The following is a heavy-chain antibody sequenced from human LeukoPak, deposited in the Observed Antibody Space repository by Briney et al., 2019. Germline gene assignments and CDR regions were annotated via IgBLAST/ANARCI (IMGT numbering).Heavy chain of an antibody. D-gene: IGHD4/OR15-4a*01. CDR1: GYTFTGYY. J-gene: IGHJ6*02. CDR3: ARVRRGISHGMDV. Sequence: ASLKVSCKASGYTFTGYYMHWVRQAPGQGLEWMGWINPNSGGTNYAQKSQGRVTMTRDTSISKAYMQLSRLRSDDTAVYYCARVRRGISHGMDVWGQGTTVTVSS. CDR2: INPNSGGT. V-gene: IGHV1-2*02.